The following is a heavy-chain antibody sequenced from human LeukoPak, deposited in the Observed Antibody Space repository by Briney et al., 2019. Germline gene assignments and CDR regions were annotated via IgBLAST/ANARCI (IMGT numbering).Heavy chain of an antibody. CDR1: GGSISSYY. CDR2: IYTSGST. Sequence: SETLSLTCTVSGGSISSYYWSWIRQPPVKGLEWIGYIYTSGSTNYNPSLKSRVTISVDTSKNQFSLKLSSVTAADTAVYYCARHGYYYDSSGYFDYWGQGTLVTVSS. D-gene: IGHD3-22*01. CDR3: ARHGYYYDSSGYFDY. J-gene: IGHJ4*02. V-gene: IGHV4-4*09.